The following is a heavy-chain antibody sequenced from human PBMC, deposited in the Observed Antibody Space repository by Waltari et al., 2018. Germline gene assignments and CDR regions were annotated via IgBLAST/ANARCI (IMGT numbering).Heavy chain of an antibody. J-gene: IGHJ3*02. CDR2: TYYRSKWYH. CDR3: ARDAHWGLDALDI. V-gene: IGHV6-1*01. CDR1: GDGVSGNGAA. Sequence: QVHLQSSGPGRVKPSQTLALTCPISGDGVSGNGAAWNWIRHSPSRGLEWLGRTYYRSKWYHDFAPSVKSRITINPDTSKNHFSLQLNSVTPEDTAVYYCARDAHWGLDALDIWGQGTMVTVSS. D-gene: IGHD7-27*01.